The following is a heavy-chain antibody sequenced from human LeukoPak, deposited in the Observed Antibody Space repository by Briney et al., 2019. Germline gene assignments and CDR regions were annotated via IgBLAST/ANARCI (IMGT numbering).Heavy chain of an antibody. CDR2: IGDSGNST. CDR3: ANNFYLGKSGSSSYFFDY. V-gene: IGHV3-23*01. CDR1: GFTFSSYA. J-gene: IGHJ4*02. D-gene: IGHD3-3*01. Sequence: GGSLRLSCSASGFTFSSYAMTWVRQAPGKGLEWVSTIGDSGNSTYYADSVKGRFTISRDNSKNTLYLQMNSLRAEDTAVYYCANNFYLGKSGSSSYFFDYWGQRTLVTVSS.